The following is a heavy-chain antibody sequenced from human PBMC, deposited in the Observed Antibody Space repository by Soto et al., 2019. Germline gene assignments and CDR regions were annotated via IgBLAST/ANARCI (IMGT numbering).Heavy chain of an antibody. CDR1: GFTFSSYA. CDR3: ANGRYYYDSSGYFAY. CDR2: ISGSGGST. J-gene: IGHJ4*02. D-gene: IGHD3-22*01. V-gene: IGHV3-23*01. Sequence: GGSLRLSCAASGFTFSSYAMSWVRQAPGKGLEWVSAISGSGGSTYYADSVKGRFTISRDNSKNTLYLQMNSLRAEDTAVYYCANGRYYYDSSGYFAYWGQETLVTVSS.